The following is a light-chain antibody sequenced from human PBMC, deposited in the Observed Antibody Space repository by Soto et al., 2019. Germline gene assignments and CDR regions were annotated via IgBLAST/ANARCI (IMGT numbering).Light chain of an antibody. CDR3: QQYGSSPLT. V-gene: IGKV3-20*01. CDR2: GAS. Sequence: DIVLTQSPGTLSLSPGERATLTCRASQSVTSSYLAWYQQKAGQAPRLLMYGASSRATGIPDRFSGSGSGTDFTLTISRLEPEDFAVYYCQQYGSSPLTFGPGTKVDIK. J-gene: IGKJ3*01. CDR1: QSVTSSY.